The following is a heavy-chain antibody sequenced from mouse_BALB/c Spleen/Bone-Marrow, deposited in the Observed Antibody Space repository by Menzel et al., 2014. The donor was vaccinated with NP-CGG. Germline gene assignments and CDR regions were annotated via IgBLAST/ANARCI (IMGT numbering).Heavy chain of an antibody. D-gene: IGHD2-12*01. CDR3: ARYRCGWCFYV. CDR2: IDPANGNT. Sequence: VQLQQSGAELVKPGASVKLSCTASGFNIKDTYMHWVKQRPEQGLEWIGRIDPANGNTKYDPKFQGKATITADTSSNTHSLQLSSLSAEGTAVYFCARYRCGWCFYVCGAGATGAISS. J-gene: IGHJ1*01. V-gene: IGHV14-3*02. CDR1: GFNIKDTY.